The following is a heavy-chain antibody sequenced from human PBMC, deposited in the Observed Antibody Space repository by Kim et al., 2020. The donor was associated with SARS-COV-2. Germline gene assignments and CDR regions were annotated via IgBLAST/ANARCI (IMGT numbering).Heavy chain of an antibody. CDR3: AAIAARPGYVDWFDP. Sequence: GGSLRLSCAASGFTVSSNYMSWVRQAPGKGLEWVSVIYSGGSTYYADSVKGRFTISRDNSKNTLYLQMNSLRAEDTAVYYCAAIAARPGYVDWFDPWGQGTLVTVSS. V-gene: IGHV3-53*01. J-gene: IGHJ5*02. CDR2: IYSGGST. D-gene: IGHD6-6*01. CDR1: GFTVSSNY.